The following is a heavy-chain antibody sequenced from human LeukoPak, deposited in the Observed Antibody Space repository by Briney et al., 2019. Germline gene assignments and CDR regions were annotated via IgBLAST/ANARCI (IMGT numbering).Heavy chain of an antibody. Sequence: GGSLRVSCEASGLNFSSYSMNGVRQAPGKGLEWVSSISSSSSYIDYADSVKGRFTNARDNAKNALYLQMSSLRAEDTAVYYFLRVISWLAFDLCGKWTMGTFSS. J-gene: IGHJ3*01. CDR1: GLNFSSYS. V-gene: IGHV3-21*01. CDR2: ISSSSSYI. CDR3: LRVISWLAFDL. D-gene: IGHD6-13*01.